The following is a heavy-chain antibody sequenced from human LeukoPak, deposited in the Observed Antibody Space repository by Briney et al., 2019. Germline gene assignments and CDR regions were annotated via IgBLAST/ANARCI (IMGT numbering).Heavy chain of an antibody. V-gene: IGHV3-66*01. D-gene: IGHD3-10*01. J-gene: IGHJ4*02. CDR1: GFAVSRNY. CDR3: ARDRGDF. CDR2: IYSGGST. Sequence: GRSLRLSCAASGFAVSRNYMSWVRQAPGKGLEWVSVIYSGGSTSYAASVKGRFTISRDNSNNTLYLQMHSLRVEDTAVYYCARDRGDFWGQGTLVTVSS.